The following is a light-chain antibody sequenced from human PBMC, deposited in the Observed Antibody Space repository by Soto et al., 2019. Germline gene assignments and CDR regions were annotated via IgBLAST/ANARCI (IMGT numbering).Light chain of an antibody. CDR2: GAS. CDR1: QSVSSN. CDR3: QQYNNWRRT. Sequence: EIVMTQSPATLSVSPRERATLSCRASQSVSSNLAWYQQKPGQAPRLLIYGASTRATGIPARFSGSGSGTEFTLNISSLQSEDFAVYYCQQYNNWRRTFGQGTKVDI. J-gene: IGKJ1*01. V-gene: IGKV3-15*01.